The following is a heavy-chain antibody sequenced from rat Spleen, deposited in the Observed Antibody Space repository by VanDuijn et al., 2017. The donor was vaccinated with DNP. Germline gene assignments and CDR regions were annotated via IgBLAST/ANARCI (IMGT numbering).Heavy chain of an antibody. Sequence: EVQLVESGGGLVQPGGSLKLSCAASGFTFSDYYMAWVRQAPKKGLEWVASISNSGGSTYYRDSVKGRFTISRDNAKSTLYLQMNSLRSEDTATYYCTRDGLPSYFDYWGQGVMVTVSS. CDR1: GFTFSDYY. J-gene: IGHJ2*01. D-gene: IGHD3-8*01. V-gene: IGHV5-27*01. CDR2: ISNSGGST. CDR3: TRDGLPSYFDY.